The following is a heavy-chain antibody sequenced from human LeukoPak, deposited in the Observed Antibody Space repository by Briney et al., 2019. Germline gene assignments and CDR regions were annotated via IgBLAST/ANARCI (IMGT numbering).Heavy chain of an antibody. CDR2: INPYSGAT. CDR1: GYTFTDYH. J-gene: IGHJ4*02. CDR3: TREWQLRRSRNFDY. V-gene: IGHV1-2*02. Sequence: ASVKVSCKASGYTFTDYHIYWVRQAPGQGLELMGWINPYSGATDYAQKFQGRVTMTRDTSISTAYMELSRLRFDDTAVYYCTREWQLRRSRNFDYWGQGTLVTVSS. D-gene: IGHD1-26*01.